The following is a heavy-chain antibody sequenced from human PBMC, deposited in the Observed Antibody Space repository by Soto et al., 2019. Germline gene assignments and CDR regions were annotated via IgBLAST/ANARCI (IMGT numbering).Heavy chain of an antibody. CDR1: GGSISSYY. J-gene: IGHJ6*02. D-gene: IGHD6-6*01. CDR2: IYYSGST. V-gene: IGHV4-59*01. Sequence: SETLSLTCTVSGGSISSYYWSWIRQPPGKGLEWIGYIYYSGSTNYNPSLKSRVTISVDTSKNQFSLKLSSVTAADTAVYYCARRGQLVWRGGVHYYYGMDVWGQGTTVTVS. CDR3: ARRGQLVWRGGVHYYYGMDV.